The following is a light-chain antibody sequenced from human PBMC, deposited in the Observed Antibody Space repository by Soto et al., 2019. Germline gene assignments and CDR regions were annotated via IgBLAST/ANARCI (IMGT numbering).Light chain of an antibody. J-gene: IGKJ4*01. Sequence: DIQMTQSPSTLSACVGDRVTITCRASQSISSWLAWYRQKPGKAPKVLIYDASTLDGGVPSRFSGRRSGTDFTLTISSLQPSDFATYYCQQYNTYPLTFGGGTKVDI. CDR3: QQYNTYPLT. V-gene: IGKV1-5*01. CDR2: DAS. CDR1: QSISSW.